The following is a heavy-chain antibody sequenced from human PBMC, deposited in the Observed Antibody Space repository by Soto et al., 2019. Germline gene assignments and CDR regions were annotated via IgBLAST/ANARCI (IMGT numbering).Heavy chain of an antibody. D-gene: IGHD3-16*01. V-gene: IGHV3-48*01. CDR1: GFTFSSYN. CDR3: ASHTHYDPEADPP. CDR2: ISSSSRTI. Sequence: GGSLRLSCAASGFTFSSYNMNWVRQAPGKGLEWVSYISSSSRTIYYADSVKGRFTISRDNAKNSLYLQMNSLRAEDTAVYYCASHTHYDPEADPPWGQGTLVTVSS. J-gene: IGHJ5*02.